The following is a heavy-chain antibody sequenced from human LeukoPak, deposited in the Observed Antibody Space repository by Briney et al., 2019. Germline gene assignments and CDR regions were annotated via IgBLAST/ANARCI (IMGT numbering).Heavy chain of an antibody. CDR2: INPNSGGT. V-gene: IGHV1-2*02. Sequence: GASVKVSCKASGYTFTGYYMHWVRQAPGQGLEWMGWINPNSGGTNYAQKFQGRVTMTRDTSISTAYMELSRPRSDDTAVYYCARSHRITMIVVPTGWFDPWGQGTLVTVSS. D-gene: IGHD3-22*01. CDR3: ARSHRITMIVVPTGWFDP. J-gene: IGHJ5*02. CDR1: GYTFTGYY.